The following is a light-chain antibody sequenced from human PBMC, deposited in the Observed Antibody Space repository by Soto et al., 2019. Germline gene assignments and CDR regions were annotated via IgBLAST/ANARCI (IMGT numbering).Light chain of an antibody. CDR3: QHYNGYPIT. CDR1: QNINTW. CDR2: KAS. J-gene: IGKJ4*01. V-gene: IGKV1-5*03. Sequence: DIQMTQSPSTLSASVGDRVTLTCRASQNINTWLAWYQQKSGKAPKLLIYKASILVRGVPSRFIGSGSGTEFTLTISSLQVDDLASYHCQHYNGYPITFGGGTKVEI.